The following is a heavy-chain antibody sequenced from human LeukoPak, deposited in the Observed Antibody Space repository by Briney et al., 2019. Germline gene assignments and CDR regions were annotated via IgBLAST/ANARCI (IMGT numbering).Heavy chain of an antibody. D-gene: IGHD1-1*01. CDR3: ARDPGIRTIHDTRGGFDP. CDR2: IYPSGST. J-gene: IGHJ5*02. V-gene: IGHV4-39*07. Sequence: SETLSLTCAVSGASVSGSNYYWGWIRQPPGKGLEWIGNIYPSGSTYYNASLQSRVTMSVDTSKNQFSLKLSSVTAADTAVYYCARDPGIRTIHDTRGGFDPWGQGTLVAVSS. CDR1: GASVSGSNYY.